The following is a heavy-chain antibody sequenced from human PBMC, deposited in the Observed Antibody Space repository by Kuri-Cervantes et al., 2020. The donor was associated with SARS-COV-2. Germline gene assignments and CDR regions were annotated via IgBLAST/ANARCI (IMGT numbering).Heavy chain of an antibody. V-gene: IGHV1-69*10. CDR3: ARRGGVVTAYYYYGMDV. CDR1: GGTFSSAI. CDR2: IMPALGIP. D-gene: IGHD2-21*02. J-gene: IGHJ6*01. Sequence: SVKVSCKASGGTFSSAIISWVRQAPGQGLEWMGGIMPALGIPNYAQKFRGRVTITAETSTTTAYLDLTGLKSEDTALYYCARRGGVVTAYYYYGMDVWGLGTTVTVSS.